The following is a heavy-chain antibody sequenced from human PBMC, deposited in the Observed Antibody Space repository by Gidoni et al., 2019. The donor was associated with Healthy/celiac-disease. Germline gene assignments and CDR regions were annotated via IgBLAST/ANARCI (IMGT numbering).Heavy chain of an antibody. CDR3: TTDHVIAAAGSLGWFDP. CDR1: GFTFSNAW. J-gene: IGHJ5*02. CDR2: IKSKTDGGTT. V-gene: IGHV3-15*01. Sequence: EVQLVESGGGLVKHGGSLRLSCAASGFTFSNAWMSWVRQAPGKGLEWVGRIKSKTDGGTTDYAAPVKGRFTISRDDSKNTLYLQMNSLKTEDTAVYYCTTDHVIAAAGSLGWFDPWGQGTLVTVSS. D-gene: IGHD6-13*01.